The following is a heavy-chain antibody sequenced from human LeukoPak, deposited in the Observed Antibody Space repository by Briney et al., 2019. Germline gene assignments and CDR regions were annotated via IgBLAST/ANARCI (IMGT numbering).Heavy chain of an antibody. CDR3: GRLPSYYGSSLYPDY. D-gene: IGHD2-2*01. CDR2: ISSSSNYI. J-gene: IGHJ4*02. Sequence: SGGSLRLSCAASGFTFNTYSLNWVRQAPGKGLEWVSSISSSSNYIYYANSVQGRFTISRDNAKNSLYLQMNSLRAEDTAVYYCGRLPSYYGSSLYPDYWGQGTLVTVSS. CDR1: GFTFNTYS. V-gene: IGHV3-21*04.